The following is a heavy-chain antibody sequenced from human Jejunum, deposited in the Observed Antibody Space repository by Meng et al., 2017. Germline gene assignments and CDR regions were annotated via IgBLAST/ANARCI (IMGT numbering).Heavy chain of an antibody. CDR1: GFTVSSNY. Sequence: GGSLRLSCAASGFTVSSNYMSWVRQAPGKGLEWVSVIYAGGGTYYADSVKGRFTVSRDNSKDTLYLQMNSLRPEDTAVYYCARDRLVAVAGTDDYWGQGTLVTFCS. CDR3: ARDRLVAVAGTDDY. D-gene: IGHD6-19*01. J-gene: IGHJ4*01. CDR2: IYAGGGT. V-gene: IGHV3-66*02.